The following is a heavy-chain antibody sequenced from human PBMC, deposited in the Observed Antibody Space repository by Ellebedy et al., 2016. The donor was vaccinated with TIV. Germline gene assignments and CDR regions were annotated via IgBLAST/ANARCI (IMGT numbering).Heavy chain of an antibody. D-gene: IGHD3-22*01. J-gene: IGHJ4*02. CDR3: ARDWSGTYYYDSNFDY. CDR1: GLTFSNYD. V-gene: IGHV3-48*03. CDR2: ISSSGSTI. Sequence: GESLKISCAASGLTFSNYDMSWVRQAPGKGLEWVSYISSSGSTIYYADSVKGRFTISRDNDKNSLHLQMNSLGAEDTAVYYCARDWSGTYYYDSNFDYWGQGTLVTVSS.